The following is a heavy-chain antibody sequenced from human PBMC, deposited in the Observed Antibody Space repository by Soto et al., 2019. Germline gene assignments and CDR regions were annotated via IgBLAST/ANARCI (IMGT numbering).Heavy chain of an antibody. Sequence: PSETLSLTCTVSGGSISSSSYYWGWIRQPPGKGLEWIGSIYYSGSTYYNPSLKSRVTISVDTSKNQFSLKLSSVTAADTAVYYCARRLYDSSGYYYGDDYWGQGTLVTVS. CDR1: GGSISSSSYY. CDR3: ARRLYDSSGYYYGDDY. J-gene: IGHJ4*02. V-gene: IGHV4-39*01. CDR2: IYYSGST. D-gene: IGHD3-22*01.